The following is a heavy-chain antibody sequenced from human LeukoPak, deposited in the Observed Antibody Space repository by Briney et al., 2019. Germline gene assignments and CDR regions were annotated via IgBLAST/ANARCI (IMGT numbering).Heavy chain of an antibody. CDR2: ISGSGGST. CDR1: GFTFSSYA. CDR3: AKGFYGSGSYPPYYMDV. J-gene: IGHJ6*03. D-gene: IGHD3-10*01. V-gene: IGHV3-23*01. Sequence: PGGFLRLSCAASGFTFSSYAMSWVRQAPGKGLEWVSAISGSGGSTYYADSVKGRFTISRDNSKNTLYLQMNSLRAEDTAVYYCAKGFYGSGSYPPYYMDVWGKGTTVTVSS.